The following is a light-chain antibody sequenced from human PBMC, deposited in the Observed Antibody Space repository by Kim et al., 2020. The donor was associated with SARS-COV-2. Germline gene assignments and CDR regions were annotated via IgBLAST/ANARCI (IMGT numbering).Light chain of an antibody. Sequence: DIQMTQSPSSLSASVGDRVTITCRASQSISTYLNWYQQKPGEAPKLLIYTASSLQSGVPSRFSGRGSGTDFSLTISSLQPEDFATYYCQQSNSTPLTFAGGTKVDIK. CDR2: TAS. V-gene: IGKV1-39*01. CDR1: QSISTY. J-gene: IGKJ4*01. CDR3: QQSNSTPLT.